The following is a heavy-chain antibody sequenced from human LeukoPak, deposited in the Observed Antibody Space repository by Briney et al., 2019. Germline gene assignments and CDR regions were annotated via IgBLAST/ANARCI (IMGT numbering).Heavy chain of an antibody. J-gene: IGHJ3*02. Sequence: SETLSLTCTVSGGSITSYDYYWGWIRQPPGKGLEWIGSCSYGGSTYYNPSLKSRVAISVDTSKNQFSLQLNSVTATDTAAYYCARLGRGYCSGGSCYGGAFDIWGQGTVVTVSS. D-gene: IGHD2-15*01. CDR3: ARLGRGYCSGGSCYGGAFDI. V-gene: IGHV4-39*01. CDR2: CSYGGST. CDR1: GGSITSYDYY.